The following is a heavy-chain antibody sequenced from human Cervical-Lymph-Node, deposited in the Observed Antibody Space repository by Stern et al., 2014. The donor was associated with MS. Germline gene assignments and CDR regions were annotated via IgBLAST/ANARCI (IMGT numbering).Heavy chain of an antibody. V-gene: IGHV3-30*01. Sequence: QVQLVQSGGGVVQPGRSLRLSCAASGFTLSSYALHWVRQAPGKGLAWVAVISYDGSDKYYANSMKGRFTISRDNSKNTLDLQMNSLRPEDTAVYYCARVWTTFSVHYYYGMDVWGQGTTVTVSS. J-gene: IGHJ6*02. CDR1: GFTLSSYA. CDR3: ARVWTTFSVHYYYGMDV. D-gene: IGHD2/OR15-2a*01. CDR2: ISYDGSDK.